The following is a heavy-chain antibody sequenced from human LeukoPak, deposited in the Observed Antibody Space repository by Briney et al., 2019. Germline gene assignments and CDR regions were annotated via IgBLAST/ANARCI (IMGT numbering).Heavy chain of an antibody. CDR1: GFTVSGNH. CDR3: ARDEGY. Sequence: GGSLRLSCAASGFTVSGNHMSWVRQAPGEGLEWVSLIYAGGSTYYADSVKGRFTISRDNSKNTVYLQMNSLRAEDTAVYYCARDEGYWGQGTLVTVSS. CDR2: IYAGGST. J-gene: IGHJ4*02. V-gene: IGHV3-66*01.